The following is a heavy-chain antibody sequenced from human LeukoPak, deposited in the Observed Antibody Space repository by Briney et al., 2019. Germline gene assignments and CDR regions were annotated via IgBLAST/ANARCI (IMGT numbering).Heavy chain of an antibody. Sequence: GGSLRLSCAASGFAFSSYAMSWVRQAPGKGLEWVSAISGSGGSTYYADSVKGRFTISRDNSKNTLYLQMNSLRAEDTAVYYCAKQQRAAVADDLDYWGQGTLVTVSS. V-gene: IGHV3-23*01. J-gene: IGHJ4*02. CDR1: GFAFSSYA. CDR2: ISGSGGST. D-gene: IGHD6-19*01. CDR3: AKQQRAAVADDLDY.